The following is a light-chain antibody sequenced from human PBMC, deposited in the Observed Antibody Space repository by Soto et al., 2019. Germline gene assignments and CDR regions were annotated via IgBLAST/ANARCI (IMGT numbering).Light chain of an antibody. CDR1: QGISTY. CDR2: AAS. J-gene: IGKJ1*01. V-gene: IGKV1-39*01. Sequence: DIQMTQSPSSLSESAGDRVTITCRASQGISTYLNWYPQKPGKAPKLLIYAASSLQSGVRSRFSGSGAETDFTLTISSLQPEDFATYSCQQSYSTTWTFGQGTKVDIK. CDR3: QQSYSTTWT.